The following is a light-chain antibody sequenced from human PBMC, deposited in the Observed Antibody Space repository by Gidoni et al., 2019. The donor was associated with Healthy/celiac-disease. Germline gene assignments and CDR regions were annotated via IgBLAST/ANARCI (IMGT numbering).Light chain of an antibody. J-gene: IGLJ2*01. Sequence: QSALTQPASVSGSPGQSIPISCTGTSSDVGGYNYVSWYTQHPGKAPKLMIYEVSNRPSGVSNRFSGSKSGNTASLTISGLQAEDEADYYCSSYTSSSTLVFGGGTKLTVL. CDR3: SSYTSSSTLV. CDR2: EVS. V-gene: IGLV2-14*01. CDR1: SSDVGGYNY.